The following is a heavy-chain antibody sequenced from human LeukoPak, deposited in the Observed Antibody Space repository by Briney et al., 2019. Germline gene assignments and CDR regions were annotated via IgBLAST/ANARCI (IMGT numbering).Heavy chain of an antibody. CDR1: GGFFSGYY. CDR2: INHSGST. V-gene: IGHV4-34*01. D-gene: IGHD6-6*01. J-gene: IGHJ6*02. Sequence: PSQTLSLTCAVYGGFFSGYYWSWIRQPPGKGLEWIGEINHSGSTNYNPSLKSRVTISVDTSKNQFSLKLSSVTAADTAVYYCASLREMESIAARPGATDRYYYGMDVWGQGTTVTVSS. CDR3: ASLREMESIAARPGATDRYYYGMDV.